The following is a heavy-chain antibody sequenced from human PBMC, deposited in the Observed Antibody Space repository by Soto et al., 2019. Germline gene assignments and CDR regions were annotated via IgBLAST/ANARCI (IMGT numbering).Heavy chain of an antibody. V-gene: IGHV4-59*01. CDR1: GGSISSYY. CDR3: ERDYGDYFDY. CDR2: IYYSGST. J-gene: IGHJ4*02. D-gene: IGHD4-17*01. Sequence: SETLSLTCTVSGGSISSYYWSWIRQPPGKGLEWIGYIYYSGSTNYNPSLKSRVTISVDTSKNQFSLKLSSVTAADTAVYYCERDYGDYFDYWGQGTLVTVSS.